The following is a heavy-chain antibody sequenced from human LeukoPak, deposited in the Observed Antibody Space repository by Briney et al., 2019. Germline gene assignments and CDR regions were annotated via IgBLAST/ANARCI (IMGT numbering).Heavy chain of an antibody. V-gene: IGHV3-66*01. J-gene: IGHJ4*02. CDR3: ARGYYDILTGLEY. D-gene: IGHD3-9*01. CDR1: GFTVSSSY. Sequence: GGSLRLSCAASGFTVSSSYMSWVRQAPGKGLEWVSIISSAGTTYYADSVKGRFTISRDNSKNTVYLQVNSLRAEDTAVYYCARGYYDILTGLEYWGQGTLVTVSS. CDR2: ISSAGTT.